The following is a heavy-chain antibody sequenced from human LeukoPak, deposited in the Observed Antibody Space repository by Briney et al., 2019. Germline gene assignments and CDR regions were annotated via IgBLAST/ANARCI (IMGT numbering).Heavy chain of an antibody. J-gene: IGHJ6*03. CDR1: GFTFSSYE. CDR3: ARGPHTMVRGSYYMDV. Sequence: PGGSLRLSCAASGFTFSSYEMNWVRQAPGKGLEWVSYISSSGSTIYYADSVKGRFTISRDNAKNSLYLQMNSLRAEDTAVYYCARGPHTMVRGSYYMDVWGKGTTVTVS. CDR2: ISSSGSTI. V-gene: IGHV3-48*03. D-gene: IGHD3-10*01.